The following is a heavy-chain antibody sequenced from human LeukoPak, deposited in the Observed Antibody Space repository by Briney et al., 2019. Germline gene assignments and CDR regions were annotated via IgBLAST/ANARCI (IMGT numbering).Heavy chain of an antibody. V-gene: IGHV3-23*01. D-gene: IGHD1-26*01. CDR2: ISGSGGST. Sequence: PGGSLRLSCAASGFTFSSYAMSWVRQAPGKGLEWVSAISGSGGSTYYADSVKGRFTISRDNSKNTLYLQMNSLRAEDTAVYYCARKRTRVGAFDYWGQGTLVTVSS. CDR1: GFTFSSYA. CDR3: ARKRTRVGAFDY. J-gene: IGHJ4*02.